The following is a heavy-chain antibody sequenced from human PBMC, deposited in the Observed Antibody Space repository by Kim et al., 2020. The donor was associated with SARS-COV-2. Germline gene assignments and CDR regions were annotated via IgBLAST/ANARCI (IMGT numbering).Heavy chain of an antibody. CDR3: ARENKDPLGFDI. J-gene: IGHJ3*02. V-gene: IGHV4-39*01. CDR1: GGSISSSSYY. Sequence: SETLSLTCTVSGGSISSSSYYWGWIRQPPGKGLEWIGSIYYSGSTYYNPSLKSRVTISVDTSKNQFSLKLSSVTAADTAVYYCARENKDPLGFDIWGQGTMVTVSS. CDR2: IYYSGST.